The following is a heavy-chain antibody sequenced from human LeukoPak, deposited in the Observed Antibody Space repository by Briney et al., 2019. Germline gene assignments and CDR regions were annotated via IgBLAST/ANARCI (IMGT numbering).Heavy chain of an antibody. CDR3: AKDRDTSSARAGSAFDC. Sequence: GGSLRLSCAASEFTFSRYWMSWVRQAPGKGLEWVANIKQDGSEKYYVDSVKGRFTISRDNAKNSLYLQMNSLRAEDTAVYYCAKDRDTSSARAGSAFDCWGQGTLVTVSS. J-gene: IGHJ4*02. D-gene: IGHD6-19*01. CDR2: IKQDGSEK. CDR1: EFTFSRYW. V-gene: IGHV3-7*03.